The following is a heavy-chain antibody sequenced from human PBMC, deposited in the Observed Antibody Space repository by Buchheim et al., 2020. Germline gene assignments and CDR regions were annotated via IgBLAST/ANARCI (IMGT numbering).Heavy chain of an antibody. CDR2: INHSGST. CDR1: GGPFSGYY. Sequence: QVQLQQWGAGLLKPSETLSLTCAVYGGPFSGYYWTWIRQPPGKGLEWIGEINHSGSTKYKPSLKSRVTISVDTSKNQFSLKLSSVTAADTAVYYCTSSRGGDCISTNCYPAYWGQGTL. D-gene: IGHD2-2*03. J-gene: IGHJ1*01. V-gene: IGHV4-34*01. CDR3: TSSRGGDCISTNCYPAY.